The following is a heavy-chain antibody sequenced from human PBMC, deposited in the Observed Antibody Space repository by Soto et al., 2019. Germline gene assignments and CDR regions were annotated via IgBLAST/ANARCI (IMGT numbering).Heavy chain of an antibody. D-gene: IGHD2-15*01. CDR1: GGSISSGGYY. CDR3: ARVVGGYCSGGSCFMIDY. V-gene: IGHV4-31*03. J-gene: IGHJ4*02. Sequence: SETLSLTCTVSGGSISSGGYYWSWIRQHPGKGLEWIGYIYYSGSTYYNPSLKSRVTISVDTSKNQFSLKLSSVTAADTAVYYCARVVGGYCSGGSCFMIDYWGQGTLVTVSS. CDR2: IYYSGST.